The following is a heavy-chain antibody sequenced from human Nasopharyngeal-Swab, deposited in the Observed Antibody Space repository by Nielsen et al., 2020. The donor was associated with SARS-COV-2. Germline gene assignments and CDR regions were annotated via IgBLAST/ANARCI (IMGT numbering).Heavy chain of an antibody. Sequence: GESLQISCAASGFTFSDYYMSWIRQAPGKGLEWVSYISSSGSTIYYADSVKGRFTISRDNAKNSLYLQMNSLRAEDTAVYYCARDADYYGSGSYLGYWGQGTLVTVSS. V-gene: IGHV3-11*04. CDR3: ARDADYYGSGSYLGY. D-gene: IGHD3-10*01. CDR1: GFTFSDYY. J-gene: IGHJ4*02. CDR2: ISSSGSTI.